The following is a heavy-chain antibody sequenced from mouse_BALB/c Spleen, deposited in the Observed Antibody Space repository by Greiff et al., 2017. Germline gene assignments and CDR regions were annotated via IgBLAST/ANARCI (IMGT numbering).Heavy chain of an antibody. CDR3: ARSPYDFDY. Sequence: QVQLKQSGAELAKPGASVKMSCKASGYTFTSYWMHWVKQRPGQGLEWIGYINPSTGYTEYNQKFKDKATLTADKSSSTAYMQLSSLTSEDSAVYYCARSPYDFDYWGQGTTLTVSS. D-gene: IGHD2-3*01. J-gene: IGHJ2*01. CDR2: INPSTGYT. CDR1: GYTFTSYW. V-gene: IGHV1-7*01.